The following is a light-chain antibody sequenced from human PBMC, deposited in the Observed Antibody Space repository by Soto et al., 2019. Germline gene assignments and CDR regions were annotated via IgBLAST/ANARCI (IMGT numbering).Light chain of an antibody. CDR3: SSYRSDTTYV. V-gene: IGLV2-14*01. Sequence: QSVLTQPASVSGSPGQSITISCTGTSSDVGGYNYVSWYQHHPGKAPKLMIHEVSDRPSGISNRFSGSKSGNTASLTISGVQGEDEGGYYCSSYRSDTTYVFGTGTKVTVL. J-gene: IGLJ1*01. CDR2: EVS. CDR1: SSDVGGYNY.